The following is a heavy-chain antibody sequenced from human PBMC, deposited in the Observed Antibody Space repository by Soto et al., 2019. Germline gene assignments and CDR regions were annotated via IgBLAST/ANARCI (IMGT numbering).Heavy chain of an antibody. CDR2: IIPILGIA. Sequence: QVQLVQSGAEVKKPGSSVKVSCKASGGTFSSYTISWVRQAPGQGLEWMGRIIPILGIANYAQKFQGRVTITADKSTSTAYKELSSLRSEDTAVYYCARERGGIDIVVVPAALFQYFDLWGRGTLVTVSS. D-gene: IGHD2-2*01. CDR1: GGTFSSYT. J-gene: IGHJ2*01. V-gene: IGHV1-69*08. CDR3: ARERGGIDIVVVPAALFQYFDL.